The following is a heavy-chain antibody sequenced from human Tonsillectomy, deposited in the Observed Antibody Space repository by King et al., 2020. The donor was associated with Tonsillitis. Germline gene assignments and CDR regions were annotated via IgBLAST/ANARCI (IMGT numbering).Heavy chain of an antibody. D-gene: IGHD4-23*01. J-gene: IGHJ4*02. V-gene: IGHV4-34*01. Sequence: VQLQQWGAGLLKPSETLSLTCAVYGGSFSGYYWSWIRQPPGKGLEWIGEINHSGSTNYNPSLKSRVTISVDTSKNQFSLKLSSVTAADTAVYYCVSTTVVTRIYDYWGQGTLVTVSS. CDR1: GGSFSGYY. CDR2: INHSGST. CDR3: VSTTVVTRIYDY.